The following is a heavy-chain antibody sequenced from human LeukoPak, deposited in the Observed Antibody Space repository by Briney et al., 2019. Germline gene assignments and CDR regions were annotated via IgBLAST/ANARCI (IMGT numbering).Heavy chain of an antibody. J-gene: IGHJ4*02. CDR3: ARDSPAYYYDSSGYYPDY. Sequence: GGSLRLSCAASGFTFSSYAMNWVRQAPGKGLEWVSSISSSSSYIYYADSVKGRFTISRDNAKNSLYLQMNSLRAEDTAVYYCARDSPAYYYDSSGYYPDYWGQGTLVTVSS. V-gene: IGHV3-21*01. D-gene: IGHD3-22*01. CDR1: GFTFSSYA. CDR2: ISSSSSYI.